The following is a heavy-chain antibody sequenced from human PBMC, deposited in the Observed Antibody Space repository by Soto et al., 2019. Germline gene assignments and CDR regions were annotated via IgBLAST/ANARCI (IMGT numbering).Heavy chain of an antibody. D-gene: IGHD4-17*01. CDR1: GGSISSGGYS. Sequence: QLQLQESGSGLVKPSQTLSLTCAVSGGSISSGGYSCNWIRQPPGKGLEWIGYIYHSGSTYYNPSLKSRVTISVHRSKNQFSRKLSSVTAADTAVYYCARGMTTVTTFDYWGQGTLVTVSS. CDR2: IYHSGST. CDR3: ARGMTTVTTFDY. J-gene: IGHJ4*02. V-gene: IGHV4-30-2*01.